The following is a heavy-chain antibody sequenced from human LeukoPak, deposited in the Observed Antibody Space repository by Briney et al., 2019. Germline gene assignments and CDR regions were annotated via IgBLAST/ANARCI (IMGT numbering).Heavy chain of an antibody. Sequence: GASVEVSCKASGYTFTSYGISWVRQAPGQGLEWMGWISAYNGNTNYAQKLQGRVTMTTDTSTSTACMELRSLRSDDTAVYYCATSGVADPFDYWGQGTLVTVSS. CDR1: GYTFTSYG. V-gene: IGHV1-18*01. D-gene: IGHD6-19*01. J-gene: IGHJ4*02. CDR3: ATSGVADPFDY. CDR2: ISAYNGNT.